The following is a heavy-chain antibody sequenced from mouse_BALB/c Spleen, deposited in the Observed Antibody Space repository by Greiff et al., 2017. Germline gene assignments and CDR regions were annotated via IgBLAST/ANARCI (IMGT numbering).Heavy chain of an antibody. CDR1: GYTFSSYW. V-gene: IGHV1-9*01. D-gene: IGHD1-1*01. CDR2: ILPGSGST. J-gene: IGHJ2*01. Sequence: QVQLKESGAELMKPGASVKISCKATGYTFSSYWIEWVKQRPGHGLEWIGEILPGSGSTNYNEKFKGKATFTADTSSNTAYMQLSSLTSEDSAVYYCAREVYYGSSPFDYWGQGTTLTVSS. CDR3: AREVYYGSSPFDY.